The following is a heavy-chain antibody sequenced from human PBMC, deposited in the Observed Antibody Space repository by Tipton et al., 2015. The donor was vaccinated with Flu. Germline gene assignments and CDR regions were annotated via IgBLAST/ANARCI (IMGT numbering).Heavy chain of an antibody. CDR3: GRLPGGGE. D-gene: IGHD3-16*01. CDR2: IYGGDDT. Sequence: QLVQSGGGLIQPGGSLRLSCAASGFTVSNTYMTWVRQAPGKGLEGASIIYGGDDTYYADSVKGRFTISRDNSKNTVYLQVNSLRADDTAMFSFGRLPGGGEWGQGTLVTVSS. J-gene: IGHJ4*02. CDR1: GFTVSNTY. V-gene: IGHV3-53*01.